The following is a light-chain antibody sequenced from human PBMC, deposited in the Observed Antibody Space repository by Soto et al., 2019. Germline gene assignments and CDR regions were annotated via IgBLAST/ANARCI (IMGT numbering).Light chain of an antibody. Sequence: TQSPGTLSLSPGERATLSSRASQSVTIGYLAWFQQKPGQAPRLLIYDASNRATGIPARFSGSGSGTDFTLTISSLQSEDFAVYYCQQFNYWPPITFGQGTRLEIK. CDR2: DAS. CDR1: QSVTIGY. CDR3: QQFNYWPPIT. V-gene: IGKV3D-15*01. J-gene: IGKJ5*01.